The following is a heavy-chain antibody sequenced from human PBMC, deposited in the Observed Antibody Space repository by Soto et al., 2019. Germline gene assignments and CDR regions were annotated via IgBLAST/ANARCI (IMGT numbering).Heavy chain of an antibody. CDR3: AKVKSLIVVVVAATPNYGMDV. CDR2: ISGSGGST. CDR1: GFTFSSYA. J-gene: IGHJ6*02. V-gene: IGHV3-23*01. D-gene: IGHD2-15*01. Sequence: EVQLLESGGGLVQPGGSLRLSCAASGFTFSSYAMSWVRQAPGKGLEWVSAISGSGGSTYYADSVKGRFTISRDNSKNTLYLQMNSLRAEDTAVYYCAKVKSLIVVVVAATPNYGMDVWGQGTTVTVSS.